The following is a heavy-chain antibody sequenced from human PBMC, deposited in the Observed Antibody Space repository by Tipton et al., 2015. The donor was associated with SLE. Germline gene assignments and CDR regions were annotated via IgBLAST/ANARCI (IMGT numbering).Heavy chain of an antibody. J-gene: IGHJ6*02. CDR3: ARGSTQPGTDV. Sequence: SNNYNPSLKSRVTISVDTSKNQFSLKLSSVTAADTAVYYCARGSTQPGTDVWGQGTTVTVSS. CDR2: SN. D-gene: IGHD2/OR15-2a*01. V-gene: IGHV4-34*01.